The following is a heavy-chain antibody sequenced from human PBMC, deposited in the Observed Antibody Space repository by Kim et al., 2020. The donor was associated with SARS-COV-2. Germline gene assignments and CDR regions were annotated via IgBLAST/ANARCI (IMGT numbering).Heavy chain of an antibody. CDR1: GFTFATSA. Sequence: GGSLRLSCAASGFTFATSAMAWVRQAPGGGLEWLSSISKSGNVTYYADSMRGRLTISRDNSNDTLFLHVKSLRPGDTAIYFCVRPPPAILGFFDLWGRGVPVTVSS. CDR3: VRPPPAILGFFDL. CDR2: ISKSGNVT. D-gene: IGHD2-21*01. J-gene: IGHJ2*01. V-gene: IGHV3-23*01.